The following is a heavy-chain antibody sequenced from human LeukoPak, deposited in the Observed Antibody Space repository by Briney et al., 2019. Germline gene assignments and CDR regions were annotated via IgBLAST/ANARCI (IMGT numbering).Heavy chain of an antibody. V-gene: IGHV4-59*01. CDR2: IYYSGTT. CDR1: GGSISSYY. CDR3: ARGVYIAAAQYGY. D-gene: IGHD6-13*01. J-gene: IGHJ1*01. Sequence: SETLSLTCTVSGGSISSYYWSWIRQPPGKGLEWIWYIYYSGTTNYNPSLKMRVTISVDTSKNQFSLKLSSVPAAATAVYYCARGVYIAAAQYGYWGQGTLVTVSS.